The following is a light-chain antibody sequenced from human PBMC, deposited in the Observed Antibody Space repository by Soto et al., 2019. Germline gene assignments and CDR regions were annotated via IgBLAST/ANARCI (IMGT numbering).Light chain of an antibody. CDR1: QSVSSSY. CDR3: QQRGIRPIT. V-gene: IGKV3D-20*02. CDR2: GAS. Sequence: EIVLTQTPGTLYLSRGERATLSCKACQSVSSSYLAWYQQKPSQAPRLLIYGASSRATGIPDRFSGSGSGTDLTLTISKLVTEDFAVCYCQQRGIRPITCGQGTRMDI. J-gene: IGKJ5*01.